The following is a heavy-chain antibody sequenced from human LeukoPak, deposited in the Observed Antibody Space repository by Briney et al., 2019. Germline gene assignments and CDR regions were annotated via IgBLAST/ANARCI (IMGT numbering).Heavy chain of an antibody. CDR3: ARPSLGGGRQPLLY. J-gene: IGHJ4*02. V-gene: IGHV4-34*01. D-gene: IGHD1-26*01. Sequence: PSETLSLTCAVYGGSFSGYFWSWIRQPPGKGLEWIEEINHSGSTNYNPSLKSRVTISVDTSKNQFSLKLSSVTAADTAMYYCARPSLGGGRQPLLYWGQGTLVTVSS. CDR2: INHSGST. CDR1: GGSFSGYF.